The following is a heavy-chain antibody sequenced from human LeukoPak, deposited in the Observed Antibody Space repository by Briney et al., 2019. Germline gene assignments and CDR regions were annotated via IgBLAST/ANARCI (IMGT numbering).Heavy chain of an antibody. V-gene: IGHV1-18*01. D-gene: IGHD3-22*01. Sequence: ASVKVSCKAPGYTFTSYGISWVRQAPGQGLEWMGWISAYNGNTNYAQKLQGRVTMTTDTSTSTAYMELRSLRSDDTAVYYCARDIDYYDSSGYYYDLYYYYGMDVWGQGTTVTVSS. CDR3: ARDIDYYDSSGYYYDLYYYYGMDV. J-gene: IGHJ6*02. CDR1: GYTFTSYG. CDR2: ISAYNGNT.